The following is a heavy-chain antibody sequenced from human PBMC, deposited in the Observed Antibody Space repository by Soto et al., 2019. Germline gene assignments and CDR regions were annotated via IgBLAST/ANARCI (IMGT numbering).Heavy chain of an antibody. D-gene: IGHD2-21*02. CDR2: IYPGDSYT. CDR1: GYSFTSYW. V-gene: IGHV5-51*01. J-gene: IGHJ5*02. Sequence: GESLKISCKGSGYSFTSYWIGWVRQMPGKGLEWMGIIYPGDSYTNYSPSFQGHVTISADKSISTAYLQWSSLKASDTAMYYCVSEQAYCGGDCYPYNWFDPWGQGTLVTVSS. CDR3: VSEQAYCGGDCYPYNWFDP.